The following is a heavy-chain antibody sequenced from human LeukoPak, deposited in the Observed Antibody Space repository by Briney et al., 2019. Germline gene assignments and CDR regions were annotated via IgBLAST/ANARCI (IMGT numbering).Heavy chain of an antibody. V-gene: IGHV1-2*02. CDR1: GYTFTSYG. Sequence: ASVKVSCKASGYTFTSYGISWVRQAPGQGLEWMGWINPNSGGTNYAQKFQGRVTMTRDTSISTAYMELSRLRSDDTAVYYCAREPTPTVAGTSLDYWGQGTLVTVSS. D-gene: IGHD6-19*01. J-gene: IGHJ4*02. CDR2: INPNSGGT. CDR3: AREPTPTVAGTSLDY.